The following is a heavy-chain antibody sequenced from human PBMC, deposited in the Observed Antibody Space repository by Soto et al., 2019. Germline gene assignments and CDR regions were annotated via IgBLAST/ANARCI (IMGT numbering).Heavy chain of an antibody. CDR2: IYSGSSTK. CDR1: GFTVSSNY. J-gene: IGHJ3*01. CDR3: ARDQLYYNDISGRPLNAFDV. D-gene: IGHD3-22*01. Sequence: GGSLRLSCAASGFTVSSNYVSWVRQAPGKGLEWVSVIYSGSSTKYYADSVKGRFTISRDNAKNSLYLQMNSLRAEDTAVYYCARDQLYYNDISGRPLNAFDVWGQGTMVTVSS. V-gene: IGHV3-66*01.